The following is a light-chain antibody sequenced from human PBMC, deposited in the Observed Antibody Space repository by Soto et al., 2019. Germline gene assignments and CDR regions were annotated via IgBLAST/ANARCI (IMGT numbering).Light chain of an antibody. CDR2: GAS. CDR3: QQYNNWPPRGT. CDR1: QSVSSSY. Sequence: EIVLTQSPGTLSLSPGERATLSCRASQSVSSSYLAWYQQKPGQAPRLLIYGASTRATGIPARFSGSGSGTEFTLTISSLQSEDFAVYYCQQYNNWPPRGTFGQGTKVDIK. J-gene: IGKJ1*01. V-gene: IGKV3-15*01.